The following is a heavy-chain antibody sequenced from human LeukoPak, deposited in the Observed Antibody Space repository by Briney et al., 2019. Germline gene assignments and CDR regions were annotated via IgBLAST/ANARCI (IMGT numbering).Heavy chain of an antibody. CDR3: ARDWSRERWLQLPSDY. CDR1: GFTFSSYA. Sequence: GGSLRLSCAASGFTFSSYAMHWVRQAPGKGLEWVAVISYDGSNKYYADSVKGRFTISRDNSKNTLYLQMNSLRAEDTAVYYCARDWSRERWLQLPSDYWGQGTLVTVSS. CDR2: ISYDGSNK. V-gene: IGHV3-30-3*01. D-gene: IGHD5-24*01. J-gene: IGHJ4*02.